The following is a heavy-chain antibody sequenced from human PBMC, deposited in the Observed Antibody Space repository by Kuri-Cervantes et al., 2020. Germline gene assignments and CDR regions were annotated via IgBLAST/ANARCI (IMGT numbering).Heavy chain of an antibody. CDR2: ISSSSSNT. J-gene: IGHJ4*02. CDR1: GFTFSSYS. Sequence: GGSLRLSCAASGFTFSSYSMNWVRQAPGKGLEWVSYISSSSSNTYYADSVKGRFTISRDNAKNSLHLQMNSLRDEDTAVYYCARDRLELAFFDYWGQGTLVTVSS. V-gene: IGHV3-48*02. CDR3: ARDRLELAFFDY. D-gene: IGHD3-16*02.